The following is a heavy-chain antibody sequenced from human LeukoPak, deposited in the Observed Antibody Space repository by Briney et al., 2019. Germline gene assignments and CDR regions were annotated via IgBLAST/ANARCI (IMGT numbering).Heavy chain of an antibody. V-gene: IGHV3-23*01. J-gene: IGHJ4*02. CDR1: GFTFSSHG. CDR3: ARSPAFYDGAVVKYYFDY. D-gene: IGHD6-19*01. CDR2: IGGRDGST. Sequence: GGSLRLSCAASGFTFSSHGMSWVRQAPGKGLEWVSAIGGRDGSTYYADSVKGRFTISRDNSKNTVYLEMNSLRAEDAAVYFCARSPAFYDGAVVKYYFDYWGQGTLVTVSS.